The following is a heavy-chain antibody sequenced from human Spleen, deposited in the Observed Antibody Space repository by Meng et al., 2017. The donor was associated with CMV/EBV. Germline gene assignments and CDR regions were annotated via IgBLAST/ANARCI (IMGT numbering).Heavy chain of an antibody. J-gene: IGHJ3*02. V-gene: IGHV3-23*03. CDR1: GFSFSSYA. D-gene: IGHD2-15*01. Sequence: GESLKISGAASGFSFSSYAMTWVRQAPGKGLEWVSFIYGGGSRTYYTDSVKGRFTISRDNSKNTLYVQMNSLRAEDTAVYYCAKGGGTGAFDIWGQGTMVTVSS. CDR3: AKGGGTGAFDI. CDR2: IYGGGSRT.